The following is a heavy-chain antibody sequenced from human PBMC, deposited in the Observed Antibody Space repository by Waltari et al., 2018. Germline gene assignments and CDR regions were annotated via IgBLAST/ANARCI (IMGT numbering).Heavy chain of an antibody. Sequence: QVHLLQSGGEVKKPGPSVTASCKASNSTFINYGVSWVRQAPGQGLEWMGWISPYNGNTNQAQNFQGRLTMTTDTSTNTAYMELRTLISDDTAVYYCARESSGWFGMDVWGQGTTVTVSS. J-gene: IGHJ6*02. CDR1: NSTFINYG. CDR2: ISPYNGNT. V-gene: IGHV1-18*04. CDR3: ARESSGWFGMDV. D-gene: IGHD6-19*01.